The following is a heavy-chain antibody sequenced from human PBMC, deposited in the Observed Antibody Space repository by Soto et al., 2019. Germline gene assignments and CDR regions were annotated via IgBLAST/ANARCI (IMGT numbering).Heavy chain of an antibody. V-gene: IGHV1-69*13. CDR2: IIPIFGTA. CDR1: GGTFSSYA. D-gene: IGHD6-19*01. Sequence: VKVSCKASGGTFSSYAISWVRQAPGQGLEWMGGIIPIFGTANYAQKFQGRVTITADESTSTAYMELSSLRSEDTAVYYCAGSIAVATYYFDYWGQGTLVTVSS. J-gene: IGHJ4*02. CDR3: AGSIAVATYYFDY.